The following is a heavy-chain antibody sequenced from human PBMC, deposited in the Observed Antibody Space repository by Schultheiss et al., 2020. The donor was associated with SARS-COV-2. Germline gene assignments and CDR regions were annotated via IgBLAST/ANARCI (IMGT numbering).Heavy chain of an antibody. CDR1: GYTFTSYD. D-gene: IGHD3-3*01. CDR3: ARAPAYYDFWSGYPDGFDY. J-gene: IGHJ4*02. Sequence: ASVKVSCKASGYTFTSYDINWVRQATGQGLEWMGWMNPNSGNTGYAQKFQGRVTMTRNTSISTAYMELSSLRSEDTAVYYCARAPAYYDFWSGYPDGFDYWGQGTLVTVSS. V-gene: IGHV1-8*01. CDR2: MNPNSGNT.